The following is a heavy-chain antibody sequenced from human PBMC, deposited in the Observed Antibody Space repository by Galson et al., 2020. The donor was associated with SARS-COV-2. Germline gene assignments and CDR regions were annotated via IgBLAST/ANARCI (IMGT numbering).Heavy chain of an antibody. Sequence: SETLSLTCTVSGGSISSYYWSWIRQHPGKGLEWIGYIYYSGSTNYNPSLKSRVTISVDTSKNQFSLKLSSVTAADTAVYYCARHVIYDYSNYGYFDYWGQGTLVTVSS. D-gene: IGHD4-4*01. CDR3: ARHVIYDYSNYGYFDY. CDR1: GGSISSYY. CDR2: IYYSGST. V-gene: IGHV4-59*08. J-gene: IGHJ4*02.